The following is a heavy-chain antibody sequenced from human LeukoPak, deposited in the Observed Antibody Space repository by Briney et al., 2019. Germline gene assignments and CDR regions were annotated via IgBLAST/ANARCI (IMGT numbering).Heavy chain of an antibody. CDR1: GFSFGSYG. J-gene: IGHJ4*02. V-gene: IGHV3-30*03. CDR2: ISHEGSQT. D-gene: IGHD6-19*01. CDR3: ARTREQWQVLDY. Sequence: PGKSLRLSCAASGFSFGSYGIHWVRQAPGKGLEWVAVISHEGSQTYYADSVRGRFTISGDNSKNMVYLQMSSLRAEDTAVYYCARTREQWQVLDYWGQGTLVTVSS.